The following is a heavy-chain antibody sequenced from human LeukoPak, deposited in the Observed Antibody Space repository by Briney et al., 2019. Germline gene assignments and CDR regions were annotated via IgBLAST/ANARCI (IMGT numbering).Heavy chain of an antibody. D-gene: IGHD6-19*01. J-gene: IGHJ4*02. Sequence: ASVKVSCKASGGTFSSYAISWVRQAPGQGLEWMGGIIPIFGTANYAQKFQGRVTITTDESTSTAYMELRSLRSDDTAVYYCASHIAVAGGAYDYWGQGTLVTVSS. CDR3: ASHIAVAGGAYDY. V-gene: IGHV1-69*05. CDR1: GGTFSSYA. CDR2: IIPIFGTA.